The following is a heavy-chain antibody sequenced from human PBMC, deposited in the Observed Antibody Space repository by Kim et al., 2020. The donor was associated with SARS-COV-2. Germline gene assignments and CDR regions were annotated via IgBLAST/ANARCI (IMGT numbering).Heavy chain of an antibody. CDR1: GYTLTELS. CDR2: FDPEDGET. Sequence: ASVKVSCKVSGYTLTELSMHWVRQAPGKGLEWMGGFDPEDGETIYAQKFQGRVTMTEDTSTDTAYMELSSLRSEDTAVYYCATVSLMVRGVIKSTYFDYWGQGTLVTVSS. CDR3: ATVSLMVRGVIKSTYFDY. D-gene: IGHD3-10*01. V-gene: IGHV1-24*01. J-gene: IGHJ4*02.